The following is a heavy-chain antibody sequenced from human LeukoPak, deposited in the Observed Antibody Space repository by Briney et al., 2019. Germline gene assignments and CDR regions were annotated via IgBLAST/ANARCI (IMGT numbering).Heavy chain of an antibody. CDR3: VCGNDYGDYGEGY. V-gene: IGHV3-21*01. J-gene: IGHJ4*02. Sequence: AGGSLRLSCAASGFTFSSYSMNWVRQAPGKGLEWVSSISSSSSYIYYADSVKGRFTISRDNAKNSLYLQMNSLRAEDTAVYYCVCGNDYGDYGEGYWGQGTLVTVSS. D-gene: IGHD4-17*01. CDR2: ISSSSSYI. CDR1: GFTFSSYS.